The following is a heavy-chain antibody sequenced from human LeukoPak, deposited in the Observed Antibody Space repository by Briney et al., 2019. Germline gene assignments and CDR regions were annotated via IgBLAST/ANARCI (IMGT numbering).Heavy chain of an antibody. Sequence: PGRSLRLSCAASGFTFSSYAMHWVRQAPGKGLEWVAVISYDGSNKYYADSVKGRFTISRDNSKNTLYLQMNNLRAEDTAVYYCARDLIRDSGSYLGLDYWGQGTLVTVSS. CDR3: ARDLIRDSGSYLGLDY. V-gene: IGHV3-30-3*01. J-gene: IGHJ4*02. CDR2: ISYDGSNK. CDR1: GFTFSSYA. D-gene: IGHD1-26*01.